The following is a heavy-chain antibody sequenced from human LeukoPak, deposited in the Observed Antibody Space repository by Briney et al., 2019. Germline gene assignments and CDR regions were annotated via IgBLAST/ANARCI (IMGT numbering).Heavy chain of an antibody. D-gene: IGHD3-10*01. V-gene: IGHV3-23*01. CDR2: ISDGGGSP. Sequence: GGSLRHPFSASGLPLRSNARSWFRQPPGKGLKWFSGISDGGGSPSYADSVKGRFTISRDKSKHTFFLQMNSLRAEDTAVYYCAKEWAYGSGSYHYWGQGTLVTVSS. CDR1: GLPLRSNA. J-gene: IGHJ4*02. CDR3: AKEWAYGSGSYHY.